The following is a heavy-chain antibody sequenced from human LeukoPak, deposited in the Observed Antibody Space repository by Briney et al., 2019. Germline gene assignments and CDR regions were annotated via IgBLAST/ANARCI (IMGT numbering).Heavy chain of an antibody. CDR3: ARAASYSNSWYGPLFYYYAMDV. Sequence: SETLSLTCTVSGGSISSYYWSWIRQPPGEGLEWIGYIYYSGSTNYNPSLKSRVTISVDTSKNQFSLKLSSVTAADTAVYYCARAASYSNSWYGPLFYYYAMDVWGQGTTVTVSS. D-gene: IGHD6-13*01. J-gene: IGHJ6*02. V-gene: IGHV4-59*01. CDR1: GGSISSYY. CDR2: IYYSGST.